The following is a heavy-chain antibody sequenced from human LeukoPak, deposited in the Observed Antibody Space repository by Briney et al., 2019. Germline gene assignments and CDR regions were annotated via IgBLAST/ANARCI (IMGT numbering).Heavy chain of an antibody. CDR3: AKDPDRYFDFDY. J-gene: IGHJ4*02. Sequence: PGGSLRLSCAASGFTFSSYAMSWVRQAPGKGLERVSAISGSGGSTYYADSVKGRFTISRDNSKKTPYLQMNSLRAEGTAVYYCAKDPDRYFDFDYWGQGTLVTVSS. D-gene: IGHD3-9*01. CDR2: ISGSGGST. V-gene: IGHV3-23*01. CDR1: GFTFSSYA.